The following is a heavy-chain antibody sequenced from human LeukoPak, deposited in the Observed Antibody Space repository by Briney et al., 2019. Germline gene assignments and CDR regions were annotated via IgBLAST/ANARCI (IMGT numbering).Heavy chain of an antibody. J-gene: IGHJ4*02. CDR1: GFTFSSYS. CDR3: ARVGGYCSSTRCDNFEH. Sequence: PGGSLRLSCAASGFTFSSYSMNWVRQAPGKGLEWVAVISYDGSNKYYADSVKGRFTFSRDNSKNTLYLQMNSLKDDDTAVYYCARVGGYCSSTRCDNFEHWGQGTLVTVSS. CDR2: ISYDGSNK. D-gene: IGHD2-2*02. V-gene: IGHV3-30*03.